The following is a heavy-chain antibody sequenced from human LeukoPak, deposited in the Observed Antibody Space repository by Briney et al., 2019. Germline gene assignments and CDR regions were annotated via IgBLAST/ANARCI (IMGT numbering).Heavy chain of an antibody. V-gene: IGHV3-21*01. Sequence: GGSLRLSCAASGFTFSSYSMNWVRQAPGKGLEWVSSISSSSSYIYYADSVKGRFTISRDNAKNLLYLQMNSLRAEDTAVYYCASNRWESGSWYGMDVWGQGTTVTVSS. CDR1: GFTFSSYS. D-gene: IGHD1-26*01. J-gene: IGHJ6*02. CDR3: ASNRWESGSWYGMDV. CDR2: ISSSSSYI.